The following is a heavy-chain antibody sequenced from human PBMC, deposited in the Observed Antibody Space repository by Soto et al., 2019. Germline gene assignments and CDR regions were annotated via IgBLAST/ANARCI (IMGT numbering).Heavy chain of an antibody. J-gene: IGHJ4*02. V-gene: IGHV3-48*03. Sequence: GGSLRLSCAASGFAIRNYEMNWVRQAPGKGLEWVSYINSGGTSKKYTDSVEGRFTISRDTALNSLYLQMDSLRDEDTAIYYCARENSGDAFDFWGRGILVTVSS. CDR3: ARENSGDAFDF. CDR1: GFAIRNYE. D-gene: IGHD4-17*01. CDR2: INSGGTSK.